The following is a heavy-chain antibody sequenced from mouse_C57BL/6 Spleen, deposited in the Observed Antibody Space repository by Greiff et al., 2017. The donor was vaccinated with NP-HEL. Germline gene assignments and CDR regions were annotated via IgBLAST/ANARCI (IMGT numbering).Heavy chain of an antibody. V-gene: IGHV1-50*01. CDR1: GYTFTSYW. CDR2: IDPSDSYT. CDR3: ARSAGLFDY. Sequence: QVQLQQPGAELVKPGASVKLSCKASGYTFTSYWMQWVKQRPGQGLEWIGEIDPSDSYTNYNQKFKGKPTLTVDTSSSTAYMQLSSLTSEDSAVYYCARSAGLFDYWGQGTTLTVSS. J-gene: IGHJ2*01.